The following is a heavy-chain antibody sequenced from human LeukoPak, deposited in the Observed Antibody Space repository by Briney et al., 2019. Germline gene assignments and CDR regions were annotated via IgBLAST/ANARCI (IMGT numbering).Heavy chain of an antibody. J-gene: IGHJ4*02. CDR3: ARNYYDSSGPSFDY. D-gene: IGHD3-22*01. V-gene: IGHV4-38-2*01. CDR1: GYSISSGYY. Sequence: SETLSLTCAVSGYSISSGYYWGWIRQPPGKGLEWVGSLSHGGSTYYNPSLKSRVTISVDTSKNQFSLKLSSVTAADTAVYYCARNYYDSSGPSFDYWGQGTLVTVSS. CDR2: LSHGGST.